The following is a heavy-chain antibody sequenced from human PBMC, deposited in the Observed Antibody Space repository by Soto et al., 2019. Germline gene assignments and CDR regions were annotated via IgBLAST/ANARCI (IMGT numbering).Heavy chain of an antibody. J-gene: IGHJ4*02. CDR1: GFTFSSYA. CDR2: ISGSGGST. CDR3: ARRGSVSYYDY. D-gene: IGHD6-19*01. Sequence: EVQLLESGGGLVQPGGSLRLSCAASGFTFSSYAMRWVRQAPVKGLEWASAISGSGGSTYYADSVKGRFTISTDNSKNTLYLQMSSLRAEDTAVYYCARRGSVSYYDYWGQGTLVTVSS. V-gene: IGHV3-23*01.